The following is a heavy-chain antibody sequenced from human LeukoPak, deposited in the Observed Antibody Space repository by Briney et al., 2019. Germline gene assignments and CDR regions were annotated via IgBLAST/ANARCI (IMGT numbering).Heavy chain of an antibody. D-gene: IGHD3-16*01. V-gene: IGHV3-48*01. Sequence: EGSLGLSCAASGFTFSSYSMNWVRQAPGKGLEWVSYISSSSSTIYYADSVKGRFTISRDNAKNSLYLQMNSLRAEDTAVYYCARGGGSSTSKNWFDPWGQGTLVTVSS. J-gene: IGHJ5*02. CDR2: ISSSSSTI. CDR1: GFTFSSYS. CDR3: ARGGGSSTSKNWFDP.